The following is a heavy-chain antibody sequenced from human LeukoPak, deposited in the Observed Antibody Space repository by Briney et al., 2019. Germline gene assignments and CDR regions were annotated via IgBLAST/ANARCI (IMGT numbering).Heavy chain of an antibody. D-gene: IGHD3-10*01. CDR2: IHDSRNT. V-gene: IGHV4-59*01. J-gene: IGHJ5*02. CDR1: GASISEYY. CDR3: ARDRDYYGSGSHNRFDP. Sequence: SDTLSLTCNVSGASISEYYWSWIRQPPGKGLEWIGDIHDSRNTNYNPSLKSRVTISLDTPKNQFSLKLSSVTAADTAVYYCARDRDYYGSGSHNRFDPWGQGTLVTVSS.